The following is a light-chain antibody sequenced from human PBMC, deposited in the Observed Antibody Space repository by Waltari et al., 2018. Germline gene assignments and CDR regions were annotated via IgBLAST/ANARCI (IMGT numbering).Light chain of an antibody. CDR1: ESVSNTY. V-gene: IGKV3-20*01. CDR3: QQYAGYRT. J-gene: IGKJ1*01. Sequence: EIVLTQSPGPLSLSPGEGATLSCRASESVSNTYLAWYQQKPGRPPRLLIYDASTRAAGIPDRFSGSGSGTDFTLTISRLEPEDFAVYYCQQYAGYRTFGQGTKVELK. CDR2: DAS.